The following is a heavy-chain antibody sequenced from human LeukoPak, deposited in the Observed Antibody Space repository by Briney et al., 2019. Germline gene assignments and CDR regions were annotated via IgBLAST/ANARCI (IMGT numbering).Heavy chain of an antibody. V-gene: IGHV3-21*01. J-gene: IGHJ6*02. CDR1: RFTFSDYN. CDR2: INNSSRCI. D-gene: IGHD7-27*01. CDR3: ARDPPRETSALTGAMDYYYGMDV. Sequence: GGSLRLSCAASRFTFSDYNMNWVRQAPGKGLEWVSSINNSSRCIYYADSVKGRFTISRDNAKNSLYLQMNSLRAEDTAVYYCARDPPRETSALTGAMDYYYGMDVWGQGTTVTVSS.